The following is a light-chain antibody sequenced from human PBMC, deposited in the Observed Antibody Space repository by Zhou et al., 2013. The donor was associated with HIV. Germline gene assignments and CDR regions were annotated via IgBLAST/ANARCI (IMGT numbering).Light chain of an antibody. J-gene: IGKJ3*01. CDR1: QTIDNY. Sequence: DIQMTQSPTSLSASVGDRVTITCRPSQTIDNYLNWYQRKPGKAPKLLIYGASTLHSGVPSRFSGSGSGTEFTLTISTLQPEDFGTYYCQQSYSSSPFTFGPGTKVHMK. CDR2: GAS. V-gene: IGKV1-39*01. CDR3: QQSYSSSPFT.